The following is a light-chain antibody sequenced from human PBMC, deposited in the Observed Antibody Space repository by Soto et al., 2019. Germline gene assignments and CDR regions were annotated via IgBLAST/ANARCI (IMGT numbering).Light chain of an antibody. V-gene: IGLV1-47*01. J-gene: IGLJ1*01. Sequence: QPVLTQPPSASGTPGQRITISCSGSSSNIRGSDVYWYQQLPGTAPKLLIRKNNQRPSGVPDRFSGSKSGTSASLAISGLRSEDEADYYCAAWDGSLSGYVLGAGTKVTVL. CDR1: SSNIRGSD. CDR2: KNN. CDR3: AAWDGSLSGYV.